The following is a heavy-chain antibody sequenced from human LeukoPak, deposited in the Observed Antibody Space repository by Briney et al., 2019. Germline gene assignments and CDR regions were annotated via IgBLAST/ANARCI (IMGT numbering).Heavy chain of an antibody. D-gene: IGHD6-19*01. CDR2: INPTSGST. V-gene: IGHV1-46*01. J-gene: IGHJ4*02. CDR3: ARGPPHSSGGGSFDY. CDR1: GYNFTSSF. Sequence: GASVKVSCKASGYNFTSSFIHWVRQAPGQGLEWMGIINPTSGSTSSAQKFQGRVTMTRNTSISTAYMELSSLRSEDTAVYYCARGPPHSSGGGSFDYWGQGTLVTVSS.